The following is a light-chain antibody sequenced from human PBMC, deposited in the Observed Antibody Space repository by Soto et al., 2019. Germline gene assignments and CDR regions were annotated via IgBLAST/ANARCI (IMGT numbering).Light chain of an antibody. Sequence: IKTYLSPSTLSGTVGDRVTMTCRASQGIRNDLGWYQQKPGKAPKRLIYAASSLQSGVPSRFSGSGSGTEFTLTISSLQPEDFTTYYCLLHNFYPLTLGGGGIVDIK. CDR3: LLHNFYPLT. CDR1: QGIRND. CDR2: AAS. V-gene: IGKV1-17*01. J-gene: IGKJ4*01.